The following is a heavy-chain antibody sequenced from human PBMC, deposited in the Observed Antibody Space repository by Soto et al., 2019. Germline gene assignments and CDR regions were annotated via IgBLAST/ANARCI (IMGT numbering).Heavy chain of an antibody. CDR3: ASGTYYYDSSGYYFNWFDP. J-gene: IGHJ5*02. Sequence: QVQLVQSGAEVKKPGSSVKVSCKASGGTFSSYAISWVRQAPGQGLEWMGGINPIFGTANYAQKFQGRVTITADESTSTAYMELSSLRSEDTAVYYCASGTYYYDSSGYYFNWFDPWGQGTLVTVSS. V-gene: IGHV1-69*01. CDR2: INPIFGTA. D-gene: IGHD3-22*01. CDR1: GGTFSSYA.